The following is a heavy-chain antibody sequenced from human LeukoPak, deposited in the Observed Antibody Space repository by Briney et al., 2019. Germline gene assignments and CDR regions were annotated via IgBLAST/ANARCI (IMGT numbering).Heavy chain of an antibody. CDR2: IYSGGGI. J-gene: IGHJ4*02. CDR3: ARHYYDSIGYLYYFDY. V-gene: IGHV3-53*01. D-gene: IGHD3-22*01. Sequence: GGSLRLSCAASGFTDSSNYMSWVRQAPGKGLEWVSVIYSGGGIYYADSVKGRFTISRDSSKNTLYLQMSSLRADDTAVYYCARHYYDSIGYLYYFDYWGQGTLVTVSS. CDR1: GFTDSSNY.